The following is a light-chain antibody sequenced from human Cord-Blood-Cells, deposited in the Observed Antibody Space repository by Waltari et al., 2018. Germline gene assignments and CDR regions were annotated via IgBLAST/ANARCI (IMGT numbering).Light chain of an antibody. CDR1: QSVSSN. CDR2: GAS. J-gene: IGKJ4*01. CDR3: QQYNNWPPLT. V-gene: IGKV3-15*01. Sequence: EIVMTQSPATLPVSNGERATLSCRASQSVSSNLAWYQQKPGQAPRLPIYGASTRATGIPARFSGSGSGTEFTLTISSLQSEDFAVYYCQQYNNWPPLTFGGGTKVEIK.